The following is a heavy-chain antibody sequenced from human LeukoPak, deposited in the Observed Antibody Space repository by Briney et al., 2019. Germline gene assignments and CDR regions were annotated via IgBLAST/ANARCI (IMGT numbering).Heavy chain of an antibody. Sequence: GGSLRLSCAASGFTFSSYGMHWVRQASGKGLEWVAVIWYDGSNKYYADSVKGRFTISRDNSKNTLYLQMNSLRAEDTVVYYCARESPSGWSFDYWGQGTLVTVSS. CDR2: IWYDGSNK. J-gene: IGHJ4*02. CDR1: GFTFSSYG. D-gene: IGHD6-19*01. V-gene: IGHV3-33*01. CDR3: ARESPSGWSFDY.